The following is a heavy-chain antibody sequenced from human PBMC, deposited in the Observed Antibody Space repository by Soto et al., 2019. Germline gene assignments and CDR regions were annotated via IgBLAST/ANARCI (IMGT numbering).Heavy chain of an antibody. V-gene: IGHV1-2*04. CDR1: GYTFTGYY. CDR2: INPNSGGT. J-gene: IGHJ5*02. CDR3: ARDRLYCSSTSCHARWFDP. D-gene: IGHD2-2*01. Sequence: QVQLVQSGAEVKKPGASVKVSCKASGYTFTGYYMHWVRQAPGQGLEWMGWINPNSGGTNYAQKCQGWVTITRDTSISTAYMELSRLRSDDTAVYYCARDRLYCSSTSCHARWFDPWGQGTLVTVSS.